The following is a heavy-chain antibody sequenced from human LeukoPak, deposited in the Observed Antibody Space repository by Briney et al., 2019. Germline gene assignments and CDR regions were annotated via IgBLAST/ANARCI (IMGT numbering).Heavy chain of an antibody. CDR3: AKELGATTHYYYYYYMDV. Sequence: PGGSLRLSCAASGFTFMTYAMHWSRQAPGKGLEWVAVIAFDGSNKYSADSVKGRFTISRDNSMNTLYLQMNSLRAEDTAVYYCAKELGATTHYYYYYYMDVWGKGTTVTVSS. D-gene: IGHD1-26*01. CDR2: IAFDGSNK. CDR1: GFTFMTYA. J-gene: IGHJ6*03. V-gene: IGHV3-30-3*01.